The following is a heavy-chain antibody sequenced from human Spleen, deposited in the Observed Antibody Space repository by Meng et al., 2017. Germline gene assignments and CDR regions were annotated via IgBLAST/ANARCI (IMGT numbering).Heavy chain of an antibody. CDR2: INWNGGST. CDR3: ARTAGLYDSSGYLPPNNPNDY. D-gene: IGHD3-22*01. V-gene: IGHV3-20*04. Sequence: GESLKISCAASGFTVSSNYMSWVRQAPGKGLEWVSGINWNGGSTGYADSVKGRFTISRDNAKNSLYLQMNSLRAEDTALYYCARTAGLYDSSGYLPPNNPNDYWGQGTLVTVSS. CDR1: GFTVSSNY. J-gene: IGHJ4*02.